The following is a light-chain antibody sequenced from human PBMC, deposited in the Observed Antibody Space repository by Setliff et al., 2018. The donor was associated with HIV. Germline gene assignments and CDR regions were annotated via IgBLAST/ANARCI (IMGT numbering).Light chain of an antibody. CDR3: CSYTSSTTYV. V-gene: IGLV2-23*02. Sequence: QSVLTQPASVSGSPGQSSTISCTGTRSDIGTYDLVSWYRQYPGKAPKRIIYEVNRRPAGVSDRLSGSKSGNTASLTISGLRAEDEATYYCCSYTSSTTYVFGTGTKVTVL. CDR2: EVN. CDR1: RSDIGTYDL. J-gene: IGLJ1*01.